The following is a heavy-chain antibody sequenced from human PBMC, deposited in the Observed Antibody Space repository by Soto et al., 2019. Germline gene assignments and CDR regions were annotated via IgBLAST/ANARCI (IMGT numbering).Heavy chain of an antibody. Sequence: QEQLVESGGDVVQPGRSLTLSCAASGFTFSANAMHWVRQAPGKGLAWVAVIAYDGTIKIYTDSVKGRFTISRDDSKSTLYLQMHSLRPEAPDVYYCARNKIKGAPDYLDSWGQGTLVTVSS. V-gene: IGHV3-30-3*01. CDR1: GFTFSANA. D-gene: IGHD5-12*01. CDR2: IAYDGTIK. J-gene: IGHJ4*02. CDR3: ARNKIKGAPDYLDS.